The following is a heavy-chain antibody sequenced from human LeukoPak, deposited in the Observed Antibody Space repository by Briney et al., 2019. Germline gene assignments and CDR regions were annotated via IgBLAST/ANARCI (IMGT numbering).Heavy chain of an antibody. D-gene: IGHD3-9*01. J-gene: IGHJ4*02. V-gene: IGHV1-18*01. CDR3: ARVMDILGYFDY. Sequence: ASVKVSCKTSGYTFTNFVINWVRQAPGQGLEWMGWISAYNGDTNYAQNHQGRVTMTTDTSTSTAYMELRSLRSDDTAVYYCARVMDILGYFDYWGQGTLVTVSS. CDR1: GYTFTNFV. CDR2: ISAYNGDT.